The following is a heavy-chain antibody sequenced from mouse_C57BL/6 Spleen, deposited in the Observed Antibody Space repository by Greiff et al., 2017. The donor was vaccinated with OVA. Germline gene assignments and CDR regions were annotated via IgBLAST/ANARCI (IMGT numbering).Heavy chain of an antibody. Sequence: QVQLKQSGAELVKPGASVKMSCKASGYTFTSYWITWVKQRPGQGLEWIGDIYPGSGSTNYNEKFKSKATLTVDTTSSTAYMQLSSLTSEDSAVYYCARELLRLDYWGQGTTLTVSS. D-gene: IGHD1-1*01. J-gene: IGHJ2*01. V-gene: IGHV1-55*01. CDR1: GYTFTSYW. CDR3: ARELLRLDY. CDR2: IYPGSGST.